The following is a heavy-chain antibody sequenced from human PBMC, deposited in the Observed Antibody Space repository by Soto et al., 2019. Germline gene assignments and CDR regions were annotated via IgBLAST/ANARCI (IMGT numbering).Heavy chain of an antibody. V-gene: IGHV4-34*01. CDR1: GVSFSGYC. Sequence: PSETLCLTCAFYGVSFSGYCLSWIRQPPGKGLEWIGEINHSGSTNYNPSLKSRVTISVDTSKNQFSLKLSSVTAADTAVYYCARRVPRFLEWSTRYYYYGMDVWGQGTTVTVSS. J-gene: IGHJ6*02. D-gene: IGHD3-3*01. CDR3: ARRVPRFLEWSTRYYYYGMDV. CDR2: INHSGST.